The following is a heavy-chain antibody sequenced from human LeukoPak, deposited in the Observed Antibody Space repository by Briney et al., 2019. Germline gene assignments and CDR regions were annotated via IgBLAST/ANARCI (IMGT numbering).Heavy chain of an antibody. CDR3: ARLRLRWYPYYYYYMDV. CDR2: INHSGTT. V-gene: IGHV4-34*01. CDR1: GGSFSGYY. Sequence: SETLSLTCAVYGGSFSGYYWSWIRQPPGKGLEWIGEINHSGTTNYNPSLKSRVTISVDTSKNQFSLKLSSVTAADTAVYYCARLRLRWYPYYYYYMDVWGKGTTVTISS. D-gene: IGHD4-23*01. J-gene: IGHJ6*03.